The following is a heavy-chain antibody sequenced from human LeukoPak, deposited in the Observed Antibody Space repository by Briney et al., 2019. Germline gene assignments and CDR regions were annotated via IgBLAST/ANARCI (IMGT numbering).Heavy chain of an antibody. CDR3: ARDKFERIYCSSTSCYPFDY. CDR2: ISAYNGNT. D-gene: IGHD2-2*01. Sequence: GASVKVSCKASGYTFTSYGMSWVRQDPGQGLEWMGWISAYNGNTNYAQKLQGRGTMTTDTSTSTAYMEQRSLRSDDTAVYYCARDKFERIYCSSTSCYPFDYWGQGTLVTVSS. V-gene: IGHV1-18*01. J-gene: IGHJ4*02. CDR1: GYTFTSYG.